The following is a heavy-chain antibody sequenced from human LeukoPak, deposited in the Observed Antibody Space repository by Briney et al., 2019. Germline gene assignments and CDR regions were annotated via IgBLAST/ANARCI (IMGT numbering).Heavy chain of an antibody. J-gene: IGHJ4*02. V-gene: IGHV3-74*01. CDR3: ARGPLSGGAIQFDY. CDR2: VNPDGRST. Sequence: PGGSLRLSCAASGFMFSSYWMHWVRQAPGKGLVWVSRVNPDGRSTSHADSVKGRFTMSRDNARDKLYLQMNSLRAEDTAVYYCARGPLSGGAIQFDYWGQGTLVTVSS. D-gene: IGHD2-21*01. CDR1: GFMFSSYW.